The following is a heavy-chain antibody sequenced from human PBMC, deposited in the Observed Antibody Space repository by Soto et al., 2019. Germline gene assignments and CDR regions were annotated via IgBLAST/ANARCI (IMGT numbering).Heavy chain of an antibody. CDR2: NSGSGHSK. V-gene: IGHV3-23*01. CDR3: VKDFPTYYGDYHGESH. J-gene: IGHJ4*02. Sequence: GGSLRLSCAASGFTFRNYAMSWVRQAPGKGPEWVSTNSGSGHSKSYADSLKGRFTIFRDNSMNTLYLHMNSLRVEDTAVYYCVKDFPTYYGDYHGESHWGQGALVTVSS. D-gene: IGHD4-17*01. CDR1: GFTFRNYA.